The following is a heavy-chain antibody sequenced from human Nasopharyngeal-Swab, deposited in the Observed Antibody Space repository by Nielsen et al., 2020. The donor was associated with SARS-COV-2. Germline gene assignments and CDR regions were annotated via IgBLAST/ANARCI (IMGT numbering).Heavy chain of an antibody. Sequence: WIRQPPGKGLEWIGYIYYSGSTSYNPSLKGRVTISVDTTKKQFSLKLSSVTAADTAVYYCASLGRLGYYDITRRRAFDIWGQGTMVTVSS. J-gene: IGHJ3*02. CDR2: IYYSGST. V-gene: IGHV4-59*01. CDR3: ASLGRLGYYDITRRRAFDI. D-gene: IGHD3-22*01.